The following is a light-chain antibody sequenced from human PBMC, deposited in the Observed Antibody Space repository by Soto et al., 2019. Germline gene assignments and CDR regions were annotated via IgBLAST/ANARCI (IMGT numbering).Light chain of an antibody. CDR3: QQYEAVVT. V-gene: IGKV3-20*01. CDR2: GAS. CDR1: QSLTNNY. Sequence: ESVLRQCPGTLSLSPGERATLSCRASQSLTNNYFAWYQQKPGRALRRLIDGASTRATGIPDRFTGSGSGTYFTLTISRLEPEEVAVYDCQQYEAVVTFGQGTKVDI. J-gene: IGKJ1*01.